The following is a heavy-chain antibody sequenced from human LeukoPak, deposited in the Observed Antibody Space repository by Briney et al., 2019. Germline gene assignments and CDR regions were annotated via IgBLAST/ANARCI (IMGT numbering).Heavy chain of an antibody. CDR3: ARGRRILVGDTNAGDFFDY. CDR1: GYTFSDYY. Sequence: GASVKVSCRASGYTFSDYYMHWVRQAPGQGLEWMGWINPNSGDTYYPQKFQGSVSMTRDTSTSTANMMLSRLKSDDTAVYYCARGRRILVGDTNAGDFFDYWGQGTLVTVSS. D-gene: IGHD1-26*01. V-gene: IGHV1-2*02. J-gene: IGHJ4*02. CDR2: INPNSGDT.